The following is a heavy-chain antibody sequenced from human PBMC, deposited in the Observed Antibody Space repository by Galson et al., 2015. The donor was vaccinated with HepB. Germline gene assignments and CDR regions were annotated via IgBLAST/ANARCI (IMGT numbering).Heavy chain of an antibody. D-gene: IGHD1-20*01. CDR3: AKERDARMSSSLNL. CDR2: IAHDGTVT. J-gene: IGHJ4*02. CDR1: GFTFSNYG. Sequence: SLRLSCAAPGFTFSNYGMQWVRQAPGKGLEWVTVIAHDGTVTHYTDSVRGRFTVSRDNSKNMLYLYMNSLRPDDTAVYFCAKERDARMSSSLNLWGQGTLVIVSS. V-gene: IGHV3-30*18.